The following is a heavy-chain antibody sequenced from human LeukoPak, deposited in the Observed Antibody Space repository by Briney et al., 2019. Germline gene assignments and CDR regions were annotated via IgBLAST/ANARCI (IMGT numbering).Heavy chain of an antibody. CDR2: ISSDGNSK. J-gene: IGHJ4*02. V-gene: IGHV3-30*09. CDR3: VSPTADYPFLYYFDS. Sequence: QSGGSLRLSCAASGFSFSSYSIHWVRQAPGKGLEWVAVISSDGNSKNFALSVKGRFAISRDNSKNTLFLQMNNLRSEDTALYYCVSPTADYPFLYYFDSWDQGTLVTVSS. D-gene: IGHD5-12*01. CDR1: GFSFSSYS.